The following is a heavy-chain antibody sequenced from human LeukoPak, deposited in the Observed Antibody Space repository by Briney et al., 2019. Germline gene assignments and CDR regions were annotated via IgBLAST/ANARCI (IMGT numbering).Heavy chain of an antibody. CDR2: INPNSGGT. CDR3: AREPLADARVPRPGRIAAAANGYYYYGMDV. CDR1: GYTFTGYY. J-gene: IGHJ6*04. D-gene: IGHD6-13*01. V-gene: IGHV1-2*04. Sequence: GASVKVSCKASGYTFTGYYMHWVRQAPGQGLEWMGWINPNSGGTNYAQKFQGWVTMTRDTSISTAYMELSRLRSDDTAVYYCAREPLADARVPRPGRIAAAANGYYYYGMDVWGKGTTVTVSS.